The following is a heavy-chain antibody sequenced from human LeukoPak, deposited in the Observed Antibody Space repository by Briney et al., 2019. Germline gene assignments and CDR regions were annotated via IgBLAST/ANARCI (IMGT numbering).Heavy chain of an antibody. V-gene: IGHV4-34*01. CDR1: NGSFSGYY. CDR2: INHSGGT. CDR3: ASLYDSSGYYLDY. Sequence: SETLSLTCAVYNGSFSGYYWSWIRQSPGKGLEWIGEINHSGGTNYNPSLKSRVTISVDTSKNQFSLKLSSVTAADTAVYYCASLYDSSGYYLDYWGQGTLVTVSS. D-gene: IGHD3-22*01. J-gene: IGHJ4*02.